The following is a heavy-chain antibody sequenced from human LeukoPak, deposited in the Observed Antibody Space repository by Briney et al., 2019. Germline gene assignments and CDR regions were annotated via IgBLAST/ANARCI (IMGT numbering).Heavy chain of an antibody. D-gene: IGHD3-10*01. CDR2: IYYSGST. CDR3: ARSVRYYYGSGISSGMDV. J-gene: IGHJ6*02. Sequence: SETLSLTCTVSGGSISSYYWSWIRQPPGKGLEWIGYIYYSGSTNYNPSLKSRVTISVDTSKNQFFLKLSSVTAADTAVYYCARSVRYYYGSGISSGMDVWGQGTTVTVSS. CDR1: GGSISSYY. V-gene: IGHV4-59*01.